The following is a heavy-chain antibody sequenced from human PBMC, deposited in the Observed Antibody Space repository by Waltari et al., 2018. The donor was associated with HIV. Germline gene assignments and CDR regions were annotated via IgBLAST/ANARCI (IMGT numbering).Heavy chain of an antibody. CDR2: IDGSGTKS. V-gene: IGHV3-23*01. CDR1: FVSYA. D-gene: IGHD3-22*01. CDR3: AKAFYEDTAYYYDF. Sequence: FVSYAITWVRQSPERGLEWVAAIDGSGTKSFYADSVKGRFTLSRDNSKNTVFLQMNSLRAADTAIYYCAKAFYEDTAYYYDFWGRGTRVTVSS. J-gene: IGHJ4*02.